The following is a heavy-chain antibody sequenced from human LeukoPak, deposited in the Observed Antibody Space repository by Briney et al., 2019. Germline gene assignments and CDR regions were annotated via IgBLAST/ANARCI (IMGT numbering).Heavy chain of an antibody. CDR2: INHSGST. V-gene: IGHV4-34*01. J-gene: IGHJ4*02. D-gene: IGHD4-17*01. CDR3: ARDKPYGDYRYFDY. CDR1: GGSFSGYY. Sequence: SETLSLTCAVYGGSFSGYYWSWIRQPPGKGLEWIGEINHSGSTNYNPSLKSRVTISVDTSKNQFSLKLSSVTAADTAVYYCARDKPYGDYRYFDYWGQGTLVTVSS.